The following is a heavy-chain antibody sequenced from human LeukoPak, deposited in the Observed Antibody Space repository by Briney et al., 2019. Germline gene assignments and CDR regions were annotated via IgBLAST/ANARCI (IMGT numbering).Heavy chain of an antibody. CDR3: ASSYYYGSGPTPFDY. J-gene: IGHJ4*02. CDR2: INHSGST. V-gene: IGHV4-34*01. CDR1: GGSFSGYY. D-gene: IGHD3-10*01. Sequence: SETLSLTCAVYGGSFSGYYWSWIRQPPGKGLEWIGEINHSGSTNYDPSLKSRVAISVDTSKNQFSLKLSSVTAADTAVYYCASSYYYGSGPTPFDYWGQGTLVTVSS.